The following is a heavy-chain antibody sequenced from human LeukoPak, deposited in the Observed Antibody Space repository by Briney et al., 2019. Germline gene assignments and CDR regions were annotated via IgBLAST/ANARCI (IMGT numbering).Heavy chain of an antibody. Sequence: GGSLRLSCAASLFTPTALVMTSVRQAPGKGLEWVSAISGSGGSTYYADFVKVQFTSYIHNPNHTLSLLCDRLRPGDMALYYFSIYPIYKWVDSWGQGTLVTVSS. CDR1: LFTPTALV. J-gene: IGHJ5*01. CDR2: ISGSGGST. D-gene: IGHD2-2*02. CDR3: SIYPIYKWVDS. V-gene: IGHV3-23*01.